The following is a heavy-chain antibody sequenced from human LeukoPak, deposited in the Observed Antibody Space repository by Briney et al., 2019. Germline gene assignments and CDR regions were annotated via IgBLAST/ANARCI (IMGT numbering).Heavy chain of an antibody. V-gene: IGHV3-48*01. Sequence: PGGSLTLSCAASGFIFGRDSMNWVRQAPGRGLEWISYISRDSDIRYYADSVRGRFHISRDNARNSLYLQMNSLRAEDTAVYYCAKDGEQQLPYFDYWGQGTLVTVSS. CDR1: GFIFGRDS. CDR3: AKDGEQQLPYFDY. D-gene: IGHD6-13*01. CDR2: ISRDSDIR. J-gene: IGHJ4*02.